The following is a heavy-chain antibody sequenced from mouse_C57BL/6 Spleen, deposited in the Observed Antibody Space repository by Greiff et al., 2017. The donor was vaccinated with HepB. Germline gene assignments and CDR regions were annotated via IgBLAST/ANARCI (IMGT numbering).Heavy chain of an antibody. D-gene: IGHD1-1*01. CDR1: GYAFSSYW. Sequence: VKLQESGAELVKPGASVKISCKASGYAFSSYWMNWVKQRPGKGLEWIGQIYPGDGDTNYNGKFKGKATLTADKSSSTAYMQLSSLTSEDSAVYFCARLRQYYFDYWGQGTTLTVSS. CDR2: IYPGDGDT. V-gene: IGHV1-80*01. J-gene: IGHJ2*01. CDR3: ARLRQYYFDY.